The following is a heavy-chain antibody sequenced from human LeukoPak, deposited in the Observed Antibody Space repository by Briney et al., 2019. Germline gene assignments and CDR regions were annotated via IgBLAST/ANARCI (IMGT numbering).Heavy chain of an antibody. D-gene: IGHD3-10*01. CDR1: GYSFTSYW. J-gene: IGHJ6*02. CDR2: INPGNSDT. CDR3: ARQLTMIRGYGMDV. Sequence: GESLQISCKASGYSFTSYWIVWVRQTPGKGLEWMGFINPGNSDTRYSPSFQGQVTISADKSISTAYLQWSSLRASDTAMYYCARQLTMIRGYGMDVWGQGTTVTASS. V-gene: IGHV5-51*01.